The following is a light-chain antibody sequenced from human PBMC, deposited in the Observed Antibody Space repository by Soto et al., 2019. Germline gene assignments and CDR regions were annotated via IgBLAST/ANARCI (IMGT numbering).Light chain of an antibody. CDR3: QTWGTGIQV. V-gene: IGLV4-69*01. CDR2: LNSDGSL. Sequence: QSVLTQSPSASASLGASVKLTCTLSSGHSSYAIAWHQQQPEKGPRYFMKLNSDGSLSKGDGIPDRFSGSSSGAERYLTISSLQSEDEADYYCQTWGTGIQVFGTGTKLTVL. J-gene: IGLJ1*01. CDR1: SGHSSYA.